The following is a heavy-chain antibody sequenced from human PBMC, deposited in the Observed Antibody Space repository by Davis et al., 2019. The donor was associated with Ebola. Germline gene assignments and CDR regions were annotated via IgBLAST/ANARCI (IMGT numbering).Heavy chain of an antibody. V-gene: IGHV4-34*01. Sequence: MPSETLSLTCAVYGGSFSGYYWSWIRQPPGKGLEWIGSIYHSGSTYYNPSLKSRVTISVDTSKNQFSLKLSSVTAADTAVYYCAREGGYSYGYFYYYGMDVWGQGTTVTVSS. CDR2: IYHSGST. CDR1: GGSFSGYY. CDR3: AREGGYSYGYFYYYGMDV. J-gene: IGHJ6*02. D-gene: IGHD5-18*01.